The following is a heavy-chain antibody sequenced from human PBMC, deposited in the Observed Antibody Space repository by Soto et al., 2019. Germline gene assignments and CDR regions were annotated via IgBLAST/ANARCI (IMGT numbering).Heavy chain of an antibody. D-gene: IGHD3-22*01. V-gene: IGHV1-18*04. CDR2: ISAYNGNT. CDR1: GYTFTSYG. CDR3: ARFRYSYGSSSRDGY. J-gene: IGHJ4*02. Sequence: ASVKVSCKASGYTFTSYGISWVRQAPGQGLEWMGWISAYNGNTNYAQKLQGRVTMTTDTSTSTAYMELRSLRSDDTDVYYCARFRYSYGSSSRDGYWRQETMVGVSS.